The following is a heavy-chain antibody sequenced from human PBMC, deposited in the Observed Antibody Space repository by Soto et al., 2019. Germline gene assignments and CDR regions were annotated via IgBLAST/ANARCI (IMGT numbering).Heavy chain of an antibody. CDR2: INPNSGGT. V-gene: IGHV1-2*04. Sequence: ASVKVSCKASGYTFTGYYMHWVRQAPGQGLEWMGWINPNSGGTNYAQKFQGWVTMTRDTSISTAYMELSRLRSDDTAVYYCARAQIVVVPAAIYPGYYYGMDVWGQGTTVTVSS. J-gene: IGHJ6*02. CDR3: ARAQIVVVPAAIYPGYYYGMDV. CDR1: GYTFTGYY. D-gene: IGHD2-2*02.